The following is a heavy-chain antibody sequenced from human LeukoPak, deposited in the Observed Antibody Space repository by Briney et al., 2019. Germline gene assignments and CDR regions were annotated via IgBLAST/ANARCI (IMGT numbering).Heavy chain of an antibody. CDR1: GGSISSYY. V-gene: IGHV4-59*08. CDR2: IYYSGST. Sequence: SSETLSLTCTVSGGSISSYYWSWIRQPPGKGLEWIGYIYYSGSTNYNPSLKSRVTISVDTSKNQFSLKLSSVTAADTAVYYCAGGLQLVRFDYWGQGTLVTVSS. CDR3: AGGLQLVRFDY. J-gene: IGHJ4*02. D-gene: IGHD6-6*01.